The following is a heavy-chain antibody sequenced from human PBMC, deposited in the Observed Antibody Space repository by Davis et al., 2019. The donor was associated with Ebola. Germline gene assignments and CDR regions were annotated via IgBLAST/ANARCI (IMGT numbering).Heavy chain of an antibody. Sequence: GESLKISCAASGFTFSSYWIHWVRQTPGKGLVWVSRIKSDGSSTNYADSVKGRFTISRDNAKNTLYLQMNSLRAEDTAVYYCARGGTTVTTPLDYWGQGTQVTVSS. CDR3: ARGGTTVTTPLDY. J-gene: IGHJ4*02. CDR2: IKSDGSST. D-gene: IGHD4-11*01. V-gene: IGHV3-74*01. CDR1: GFTFSSYW.